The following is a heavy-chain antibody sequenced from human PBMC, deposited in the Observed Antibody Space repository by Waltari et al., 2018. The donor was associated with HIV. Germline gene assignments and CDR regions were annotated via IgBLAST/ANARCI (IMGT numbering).Heavy chain of an antibody. Sequence: QLQLQESGPGLVKAPETRYVTCSVSRGAGDRSSYFWGWIRQPPGEGLEWVGRIYYTGRAYYHPSLKSRVTISVDTSKNQFSLKVTSVTAADTAVYYCARHALRVGAAYWNFDLWGRGTLVTVSS. CDR1: RGAGDRSSYF. D-gene: IGHD1-26*01. J-gene: IGHJ2*01. V-gene: IGHV4-39*01. CDR3: ARHALRVGAAYWNFDL. CDR2: IYYTGRA.